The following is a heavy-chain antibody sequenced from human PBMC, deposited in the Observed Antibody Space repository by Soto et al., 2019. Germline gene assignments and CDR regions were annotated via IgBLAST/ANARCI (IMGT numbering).Heavy chain of an antibody. CDR3: ASGPYTSSSGGYYYYYMDV. CDR2: IVPMFGIP. V-gene: IGHV1-69*02. Sequence: QVQLVQSGAEVKKPGSSVKVSCKASGGTFSSYAINWVRQAPGQGLEWMGRIVPMFGIPNFAPKSQGRVTMTADRSTTTAYMELSSLRSEDTAVYYCASGPYTSSSGGYYYYYMDVWGKGTTVTVSS. CDR1: GGTFSSYA. D-gene: IGHD6-6*01. J-gene: IGHJ6*03.